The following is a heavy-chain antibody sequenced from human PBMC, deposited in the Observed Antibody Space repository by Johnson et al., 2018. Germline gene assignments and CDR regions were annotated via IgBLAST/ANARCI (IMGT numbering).Heavy chain of an antibody. Sequence: QVQLQESGPGLVKPSETLSLTCTVSGGSISRNDYYWGWIRQPPGKGLEWIGSMYYSGNTYYNPSLKSRVTISADTAKNQFSLRMSSVTAADTAVYYCAGSGLYGYWGQGTLVTVSS. D-gene: IGHD6-19*01. J-gene: IGHJ4*02. CDR3: AGSGLYGY. CDR2: MYYSGNT. CDR1: GGSISRNDYY. V-gene: IGHV4-39*07.